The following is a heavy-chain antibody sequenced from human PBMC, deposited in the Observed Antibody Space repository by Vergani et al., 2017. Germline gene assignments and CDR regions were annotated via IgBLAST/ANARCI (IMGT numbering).Heavy chain of an antibody. D-gene: IGHD2-21*02. V-gene: IGHV3-64D*06. CDR1: GFTFSSYA. CDR3: VKDLCDSGGDCAFDY. CDR2: ISSNGGST. Sequence: EVQLVESGGGLVQPGRSLRLSCAASGFTFSSYAMHWVRQAPGKGLEYVSAISSNGGSTYYADSVKGRFTISRDNSKNTLYLQMSSLRAEDTAVYYCVKDLCDSGGDCAFDYWGQGTLVTVSS. J-gene: IGHJ4*02.